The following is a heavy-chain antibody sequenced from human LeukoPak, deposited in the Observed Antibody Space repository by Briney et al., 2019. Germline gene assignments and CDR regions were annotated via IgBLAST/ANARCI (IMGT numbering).Heavy chain of an antibody. Sequence: ASVKVSCKASGYTFTCYSLHWVRQAPGQRLEWMGWINPGNGKTKYPQTFQGRVTISRDTSASTAYMELRSLRSEDTAVYYCTLFDYDSWSAYLHWGQGALVTVSS. J-gene: IGHJ4*02. CDR3: TLFDYDSWSAYLH. CDR1: GYTFTCYS. V-gene: IGHV1-3*01. D-gene: IGHD3-3*01. CDR2: INPGNGKT.